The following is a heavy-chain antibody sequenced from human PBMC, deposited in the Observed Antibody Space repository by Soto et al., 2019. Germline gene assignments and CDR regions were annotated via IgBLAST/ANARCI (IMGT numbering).Heavy chain of an antibody. CDR3: ARGGMVIIPSATAFDY. Sequence: SETLSLTCPVSGGSISPYYWSWIRQPAGKGLEWIGRIYASGSTNYNPSLKGRVTMSVATSKNQFSLKLSSMTAADTAVYYCARGGMVIIPSATAFDYWGQGTLVTVSS. CDR2: IYASGST. J-gene: IGHJ4*02. V-gene: IGHV4-4*07. D-gene: IGHD3-3*01. CDR1: GGSISPYY.